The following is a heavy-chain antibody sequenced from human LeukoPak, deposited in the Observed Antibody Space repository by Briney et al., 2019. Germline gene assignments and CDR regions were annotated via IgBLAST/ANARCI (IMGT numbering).Heavy chain of an antibody. CDR1: GFTFSSYW. J-gene: IGHJ5*02. D-gene: IGHD2-2*01. Sequence: QPGGSLRLSCAASGFTFSSYWMHWVRQAPGKGLVWFSRINSDGSSTSYADSVKGRFTISRDNAKNTLYLQMNSLRAEDTAVYYCARGVGYCSSTSCYWWFDPWGQGTLVTVSS. V-gene: IGHV3-74*01. CDR3: ARGVGYCSSTSCYWWFDP. CDR2: INSDGSST.